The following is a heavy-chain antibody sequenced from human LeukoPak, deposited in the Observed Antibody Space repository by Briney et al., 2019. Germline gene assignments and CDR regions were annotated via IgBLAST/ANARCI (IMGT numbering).Heavy chain of an antibody. V-gene: IGHV4-34*01. Sequence: SETLSLTCAVYGGSLSGYYWSWIRQPPGKGLEWIGEINHSGSTNYNPSLKSRVTISVDTSKNQFSLKLSSVTAADTAVYYCARDRRGYSYGMDVWGQGTTVTVSS. J-gene: IGHJ6*02. D-gene: IGHD5-18*01. CDR1: GGSLSGYY. CDR3: ARDRRGYSYGMDV. CDR2: INHSGST.